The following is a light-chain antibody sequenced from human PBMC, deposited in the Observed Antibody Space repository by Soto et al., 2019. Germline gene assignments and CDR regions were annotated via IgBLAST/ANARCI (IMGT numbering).Light chain of an antibody. V-gene: IGKV3-15*01. CDR3: QQYNNWLIT. CDR2: GAS. J-gene: IGKJ5*01. CDR1: QSVSSN. Sequence: IVMTQSPATLSVSPGERDTLSCRASQSVSSNLAWYQQKPGQAPRLLISGASTRATGIPARFSGSGSGTEFTRTISSLQSEDFAVYYCQQYNNWLITFGQGTRLEIK.